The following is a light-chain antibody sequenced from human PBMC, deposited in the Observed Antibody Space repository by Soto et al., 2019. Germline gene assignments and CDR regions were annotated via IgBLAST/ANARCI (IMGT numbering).Light chain of an antibody. CDR3: QQYNSYLWT. V-gene: IGKV3-20*01. CDR2: GAS. Sequence: VLPQSPDTLSLSPGDRATLSCRASQSVRSTFLAWYQQKPGQAPRLLIYGASNRAAGIPERFSGSASGTEFTLTISRLEPDDSAVYYCQQYNSYLWTFGQGTKVEIK. J-gene: IGKJ1*01. CDR1: QSVRSTF.